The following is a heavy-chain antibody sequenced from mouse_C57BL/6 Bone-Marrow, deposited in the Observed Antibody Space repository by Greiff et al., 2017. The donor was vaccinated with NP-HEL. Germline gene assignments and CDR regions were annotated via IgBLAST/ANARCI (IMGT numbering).Heavy chain of an antibody. D-gene: IGHD1-1*01. Sequence: QVQLQQSGADLARPGASVKLSCKASGYTFTSYGISWVKQRTGQGLEWIGEIYPRSGNTYYNEKFKGKATLTADKSSSTAYMELRSLTSEDSAVYFCARGEYYYGSSHWYFDVWGTGTTVTVSS. CDR2: IYPRSGNT. CDR1: GYTFTSYG. J-gene: IGHJ1*03. V-gene: IGHV1-81*01. CDR3: ARGEYYYGSSHWYFDV.